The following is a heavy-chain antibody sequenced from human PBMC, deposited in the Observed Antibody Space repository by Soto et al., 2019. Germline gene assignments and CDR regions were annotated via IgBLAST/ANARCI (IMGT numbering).Heavy chain of an antibody. D-gene: IGHD3-22*01. CDR1: GGTFSSYT. CDR2: IIPILGIA. V-gene: IGHV1-69*02. CDR3: ARARYYYDSSGSYDYYGMDV. Sequence: QVQLVQSGAEVKKPGSSVKVSCKASGGTFSSYTISWVRQAPGQGPEWMGRIIPILGIANYAQKFQGRVTIPAAKATSTAYMELSSLRSEATAVYYCARARYYYDSSGSYDYYGMDVWGQGTTVTVSS. J-gene: IGHJ6*02.